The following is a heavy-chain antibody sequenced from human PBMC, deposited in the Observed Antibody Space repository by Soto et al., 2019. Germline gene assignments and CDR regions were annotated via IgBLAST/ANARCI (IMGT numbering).Heavy chain of an antibody. CDR3: ASNAIVRGYYYGMDV. CDR1: GGSVISGSYY. Sequence: SETLSLTCTVSGGSVISGSYYWIWIRQPPGKGLEWIGYIYYSGSTNYNPSLKSRVTISVDTSKNQFSLKLSSVTAADTAVYYCASNAIVRGYYYGMDVWGQGTTVTVSS. J-gene: IGHJ6*02. V-gene: IGHV4-61*01. D-gene: IGHD3-10*01. CDR2: IYYSGST.